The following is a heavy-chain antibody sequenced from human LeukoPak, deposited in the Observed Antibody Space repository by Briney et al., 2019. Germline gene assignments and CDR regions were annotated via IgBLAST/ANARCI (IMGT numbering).Heavy chain of an antibody. CDR3: ARELREHGVFDI. D-gene: IGHD1-26*01. Sequence: GGSLRLSCVVSGFTVSRNYMSWVRQAPGKGQEWVSEIYSDARTYYAASVKGRFSISRDNSKNTVYLQMNSLRAEDTAMYYCARELREHGVFDIWGQGTMVTVSS. CDR2: IYSDART. CDR1: GFTVSRNY. V-gene: IGHV3-53*01. J-gene: IGHJ3*02.